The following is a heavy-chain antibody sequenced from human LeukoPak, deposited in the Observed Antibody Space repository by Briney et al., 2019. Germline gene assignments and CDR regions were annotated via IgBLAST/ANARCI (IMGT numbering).Heavy chain of an antibody. D-gene: IGHD1-26*01. CDR2: IYYSGST. Sequence: SETLSLTCTVSGGSISSGDYYWSWIRQPPGKGLEWIGYIYYSGSTYYNPSLKSRVTISVDTSKNQFSLKLSSVTAADTAVYYCARESGSYLGSPYFDYWGQGTLVTVSS. V-gene: IGHV4-30-4*08. CDR1: GGSISSGDYY. CDR3: ARESGSYLGSPYFDY. J-gene: IGHJ4*02.